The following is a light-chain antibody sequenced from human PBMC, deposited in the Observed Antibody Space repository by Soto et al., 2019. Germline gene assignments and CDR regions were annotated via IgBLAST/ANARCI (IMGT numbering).Light chain of an antibody. CDR2: GNS. V-gene: IGLV1-40*01. CDR1: SSNIGAGYD. J-gene: IGLJ1*01. Sequence: QSVLTQPPSVSGAPGQRVTISGTGSSSNIGAGYDVHWYQQLPGTAPKLLIYGNSNRPSGVPDRFSGSKSGTSASLAITGLQAEDEADYYCKSYDSSLSGYYVFGTGTKVTVL. CDR3: KSYDSSLSGYYV.